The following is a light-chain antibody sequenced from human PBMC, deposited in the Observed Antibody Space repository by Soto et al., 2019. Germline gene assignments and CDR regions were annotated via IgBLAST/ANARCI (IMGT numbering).Light chain of an antibody. CDR2: AAS. CDR1: QGIGSY. J-gene: IGKJ5*01. V-gene: IGKV1-9*01. CDR3: QQRSNSAIT. Sequence: IQLTPALSSLSASVEHRVTIPCRASQGIGSYLAWYQQKPGEAPKLLIFAASTLQSGVPSRFSGSGSGTDFTLTISSLEPEDFAVYYCQQRSNSAITFGQGTRLEIK.